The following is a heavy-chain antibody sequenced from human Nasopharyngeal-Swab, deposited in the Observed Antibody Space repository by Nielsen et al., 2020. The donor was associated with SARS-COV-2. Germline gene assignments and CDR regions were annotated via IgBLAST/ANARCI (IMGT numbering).Heavy chain of an antibody. J-gene: IGHJ3*02. D-gene: IGHD3-16*01. CDR1: GYSFTSYW. Sequence: GESLKISCKGSGYSFTSYWIGWVRQMPGKGLEWMGIIYPGDSDTRYSPSFQGQVTISADKSISTAYLQWSSLKASDTAMYYCARHPIRLHYGQAFDIWGQGTMVTVSS. V-gene: IGHV5-51*01. CDR3: ARHPIRLHYGQAFDI. CDR2: IYPGDSDT.